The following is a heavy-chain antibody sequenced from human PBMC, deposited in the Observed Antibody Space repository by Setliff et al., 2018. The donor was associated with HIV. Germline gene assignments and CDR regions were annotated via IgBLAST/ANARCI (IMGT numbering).Heavy chain of an antibody. CDR1: GFTFGNYW. J-gene: IGHJ5*02. D-gene: IGHD4-4*01. CDR2: INTDGSDT. V-gene: IGHV3-74*01. Sequence: PGGSLRLSCAASGFTFGNYWMHWVRQAPGKGPVDISHINTDGSDTNYAASVKGRFTISRDNAKNTLYLQMNSLRAEDTAVYYCAKMEYSKGWFDPWGQGTLVTVSS. CDR3: AKMEYSKGWFDP.